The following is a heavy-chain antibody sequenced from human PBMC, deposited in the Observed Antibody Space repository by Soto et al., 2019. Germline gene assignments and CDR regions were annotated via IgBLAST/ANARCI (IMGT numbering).Heavy chain of an antibody. J-gene: IGHJ5*02. V-gene: IGHV3-48*02. D-gene: IGHD3-10*01. Sequence: GGSLRLSCAASGFTFSSYSMNWVRQAPGKGLEWVSYISSSSSTIYYADSVKGRFTISRDNAKSSLYLQMNSLRDEDTAVYYCAREIPSRGAGWFDPWGQGTLVTVSS. CDR2: ISSSSSTI. CDR1: GFTFSSYS. CDR3: AREIPSRGAGWFDP.